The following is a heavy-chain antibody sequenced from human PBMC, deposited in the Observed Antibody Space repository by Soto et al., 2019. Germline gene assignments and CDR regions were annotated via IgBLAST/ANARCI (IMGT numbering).Heavy chain of an antibody. Sequence: GGSLRLSCAASGFTFSSYSMNWVRQAPGKGLEWVSYISSSSSTIYYADSVKGRFTISRDNAKNSLYLQMNSLRDEDTAVYYCASQWLLYRYEYYYGMDVWGQGTTVTVSS. CDR2: ISSSSSTI. V-gene: IGHV3-48*02. D-gene: IGHD3-3*01. CDR1: GFTFSSYS. CDR3: ASQWLLYRYEYYYGMDV. J-gene: IGHJ6*02.